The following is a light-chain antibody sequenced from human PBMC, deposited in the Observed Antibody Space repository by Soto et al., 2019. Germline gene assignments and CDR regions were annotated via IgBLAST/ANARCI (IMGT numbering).Light chain of an antibody. Sequence: QSVLTQPASVSGSPGQSITISCTGTSYDVGGYNYVSWYQQHPGKAPKLMIFEVNNRPSGVSNRFSGSRSGNTASLTISGLQAEDEADYYCSSYRSGNTLVVFXGGTKVTVL. CDR1: SYDVGGYNY. CDR3: SSYRSGNTLVV. V-gene: IGLV2-14*01. J-gene: IGLJ2*01. CDR2: EVN.